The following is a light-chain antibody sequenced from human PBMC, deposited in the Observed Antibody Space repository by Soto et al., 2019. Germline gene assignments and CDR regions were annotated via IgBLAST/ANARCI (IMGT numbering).Light chain of an antibody. CDR3: QLYNSYLT. CDR1: QSISSS. CDR2: DAS. Sequence: DIQMTQSPSTLSASVGDRVTITCRASQSISSSLAWYQQRPGKAPKLLIYDASSLESGDPSRFSGSGSGTEFTLTINSLQPDDFATYYCQLYNSYLTFGQGTKVEIK. J-gene: IGKJ1*01. V-gene: IGKV1-5*01.